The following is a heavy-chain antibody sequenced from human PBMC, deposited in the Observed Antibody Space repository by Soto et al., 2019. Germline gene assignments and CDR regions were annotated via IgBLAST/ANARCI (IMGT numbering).Heavy chain of an antibody. J-gene: IGHJ4*02. V-gene: IGHV3-30*18. Sequence: GGSLRLSCAASGFTFSTYGMHWVRQAPGKGLDWVAIITHDGSNKHYADSVKGRFTISRDNSKNTLFLQMNSLRAEDTAVYYCAKEYYYDGSGYSHWGQGTLVTVSS. CDR1: GFTFSTYG. CDR3: AKEYYYDGSGYSH. D-gene: IGHD3-22*01. CDR2: ITHDGSNK.